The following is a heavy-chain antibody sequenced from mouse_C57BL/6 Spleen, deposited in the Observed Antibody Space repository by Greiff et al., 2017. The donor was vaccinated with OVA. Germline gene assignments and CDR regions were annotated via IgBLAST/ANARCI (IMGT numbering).Heavy chain of an antibody. J-gene: IGHJ3*01. V-gene: IGHV2-2*01. Sequence: VQLQQSGPGLVQPSQSLSITCTVSGFSLTSYGVHWVRQSPGKGLEWLGVIWSGGSTDYNAAFISRLSISKDNSKSQVFFKMNSLQADDTAIYYCARHYGSSLPWFAYWGQGTLVTVSA. CDR3: ARHYGSSLPWFAY. CDR1: GFSLTSYG. D-gene: IGHD1-1*01. CDR2: IWSGGST.